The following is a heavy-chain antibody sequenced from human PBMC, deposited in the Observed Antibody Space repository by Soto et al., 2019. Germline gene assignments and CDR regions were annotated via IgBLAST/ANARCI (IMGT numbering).Heavy chain of an antibody. Sequence: QVQLVESGGGVVQPGTSLRLSCEASGFSFSKYVMHWVRQAPGEGLEWVALSWYDGRKENYADSVKGRFTISRDNSKNTLFLQMNSLRAEDTAVYCWASEEVGTTEFDRWGQGTLVTVSS. J-gene: IGHJ4*02. CDR3: ASEEVGTTEFDR. V-gene: IGHV3-33*01. CDR2: SWYDGRKE. CDR1: GFSFSKYV. D-gene: IGHD1-26*01.